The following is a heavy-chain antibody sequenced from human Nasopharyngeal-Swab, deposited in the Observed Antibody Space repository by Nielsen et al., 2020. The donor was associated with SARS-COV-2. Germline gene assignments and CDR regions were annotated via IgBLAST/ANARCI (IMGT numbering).Heavy chain of an antibody. CDR2: IGPNRGGT. V-gene: IGHV1-2*06. J-gene: IGHJ3*02. D-gene: IGHD2-15*01. Sequence: ASVKVSCKASEDTFTDSSIHWVRQAPGQGLEWLGRIGPNRGGTNYAQKFQGRVTMTRDTSIKTAYMELSRLRSDDTAIYFCATTGGVGVVAFDTWGQGTMVTVSS. CDR3: ATTGGVGVVAFDT. CDR1: EDTFTDSS.